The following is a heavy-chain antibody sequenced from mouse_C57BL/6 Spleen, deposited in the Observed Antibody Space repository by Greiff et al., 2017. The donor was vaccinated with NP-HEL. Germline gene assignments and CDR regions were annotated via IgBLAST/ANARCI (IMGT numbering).Heavy chain of an antibody. CDR3: ARSSLEYYFDY. D-gene: IGHD6-5*01. CDR1: GYSFTGYY. J-gene: IGHJ2*01. CDR2: INPSTGGT. Sequence: VQLQQSGPELVKPGASVKISCKASGYSFTGYYMNWVKQSPEKSLEWIGEINPSTGGTTYNKKFKAKATLTVDKSSSTSYMQLKSLTSEDSAVYYCARSSLEYYFDYWGQGTTLTVSS. V-gene: IGHV1-42*01.